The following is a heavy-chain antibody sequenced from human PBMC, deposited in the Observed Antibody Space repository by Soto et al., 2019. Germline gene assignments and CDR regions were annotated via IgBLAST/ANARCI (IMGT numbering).Heavy chain of an antibody. CDR1: GFTFVDYA. D-gene: IGHD5-18*01. CDR3: AEADRTMAFDY. J-gene: IGHJ4*02. V-gene: IGHV3-9*01. Sequence: GSRRLPGAAPGFTFVDYAMHWTRQAKGNGLEWVSGISWNRGSIGNADAVKGAFAITSKAAKNSANLQMNSPRAEEKALYYGAEADRTMAFDYWGQGTLVTVSS. CDR2: ISWNRGSI.